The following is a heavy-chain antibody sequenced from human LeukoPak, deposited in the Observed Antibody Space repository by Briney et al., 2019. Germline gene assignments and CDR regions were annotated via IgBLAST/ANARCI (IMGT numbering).Heavy chain of an antibody. CDR2: MNPNSGNT. CDR1: GYTFTSYD. CDR3: AAEGLWFGDHAFDI. Sequence: ASVKVSCKASGYTFTSYDINWVRQATGQGLEWMGWMNPNSGNTGYAQKFQGRVTITRNTSISTAYMELSSLRSEDTAVYYCAAEGLWFGDHAFDIWGQGTMVTVSS. V-gene: IGHV1-8*03. J-gene: IGHJ3*02. D-gene: IGHD3-10*01.